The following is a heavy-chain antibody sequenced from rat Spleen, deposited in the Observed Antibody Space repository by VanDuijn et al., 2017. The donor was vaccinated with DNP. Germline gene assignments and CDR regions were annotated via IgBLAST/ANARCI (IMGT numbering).Heavy chain of an antibody. CDR3: AARYSSSWFAY. Sequence: EVQLVESGGGLVQPGRSLKLSCAASGFSFSDYYMAWVRQAPTKGLEWVAYIGYDGGYINYGDSVKGRFTISRDNAKSTLYLQMNSLRSEDTATYYCAARYSSSWFAYWGQGTLVTVSS. CDR2: IGYDGGYI. D-gene: IGHD1-2*01. J-gene: IGHJ3*01. V-gene: IGHV5-22*01. CDR1: GFSFSDYY.